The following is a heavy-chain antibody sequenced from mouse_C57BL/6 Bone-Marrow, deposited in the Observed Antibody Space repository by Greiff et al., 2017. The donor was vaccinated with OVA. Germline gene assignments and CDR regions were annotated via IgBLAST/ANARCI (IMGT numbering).Heavy chain of an antibody. Sequence: VQLQQSGAELVRPGASVKLSCTASGFNIKDDYMHWVKQRPEQGLEWIGWIDPENGDTEYASKFQGKATITADTSSNTAYQQLSSLTSEDTAVYYCTTGLLRDFDYWGQGTTLTVSS. D-gene: IGHD2-3*01. V-gene: IGHV14-4*01. CDR1: GFNIKDDY. CDR3: TTGLLRDFDY. J-gene: IGHJ2*01. CDR2: IDPENGDT.